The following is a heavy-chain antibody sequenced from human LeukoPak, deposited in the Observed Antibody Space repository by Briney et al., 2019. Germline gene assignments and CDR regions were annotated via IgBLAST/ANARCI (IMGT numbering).Heavy chain of an antibody. D-gene: IGHD5/OR15-5a*01. J-gene: IGHJ2*01. Sequence: SETLSLTCTVSGYSISSGYYWGWIRQPPGKGLEWIGSIYHSGSTYYNPSLKSRVTISVDRSKNQFSLKLSSVTAADTAVYYCARDSTSLRNWYFDLWGRGTLVTVSS. CDR1: GYSISSGYY. CDR3: ARDSTSLRNWYFDL. CDR2: IYHSGST. V-gene: IGHV4-38-2*02.